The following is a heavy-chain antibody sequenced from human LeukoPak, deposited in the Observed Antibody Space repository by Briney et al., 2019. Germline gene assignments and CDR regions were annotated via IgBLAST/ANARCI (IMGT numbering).Heavy chain of an antibody. CDR1: GFTFSSYG. V-gene: IGHV3-30*02. CDR2: IRYDGSNK. D-gene: IGHD4-23*01. Sequence: PGGSLRLSCAASGFTFSSYGMHWVRQAPGKGLEWVAFIRYDGSNKYYADSVKGRFTISRDNFKNTLYLQMNSLRAEDTAVYYCAKEDGTSSSYYYYYYMDVWGKGTTVTISS. J-gene: IGHJ6*03. CDR3: AKEDGTSSSYYYYYYMDV.